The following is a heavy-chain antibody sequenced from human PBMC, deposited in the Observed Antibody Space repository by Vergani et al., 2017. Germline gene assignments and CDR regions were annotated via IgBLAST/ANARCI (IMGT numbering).Heavy chain of an antibody. D-gene: IGHD4-11*01. CDR3: ARVNTVTNGHLYYYYYMDV. CDR1: GGSFTSYH. Sequence: QVQLQQWGGGLLKPSETLSLTCVVNGGSFTSYHWTWIRQSPGEGLEWVGNIDHTGRPDYNPSIKSRLTMSVDKSLNQFTLTLNSVTATDTAIYFCARVNTVTNGHLYYYYYMDVWGQGTAVTVS. J-gene: IGHJ6*03. CDR2: IDHTGRP. V-gene: IGHV4-34*01.